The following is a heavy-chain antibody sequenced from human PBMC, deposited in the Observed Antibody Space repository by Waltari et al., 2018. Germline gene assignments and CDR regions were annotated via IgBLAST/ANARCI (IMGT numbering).Heavy chain of an antibody. D-gene: IGHD1-7*01. Sequence: QVQLQESGPGLVKPSETLSLTCTVSGGSLSMYYWRWIRQPPGKGLEWIGYIYTSGSTNYNPSLKSRVTISVDTSKNQFSLKLSSVTAADTAVYYCARLVVTGTTSDWFDPWGQGTLVTVSS. CDR2: IYTSGST. J-gene: IGHJ5*02. CDR3: ARLVVTGTTSDWFDP. CDR1: GGSLSMYY. V-gene: IGHV4-4*09.